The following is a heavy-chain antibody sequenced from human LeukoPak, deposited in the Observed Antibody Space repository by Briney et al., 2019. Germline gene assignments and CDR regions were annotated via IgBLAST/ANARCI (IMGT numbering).Heavy chain of an antibody. CDR1: GFTFDDYA. J-gene: IGHJ3*02. D-gene: IGHD1-26*01. V-gene: IGHV3-43D*03. Sequence: PGGSLRLSCAASGFTFDDYAMHWVRQGPGNGLEWVSLISWYGTKTHHSDSVKGRFTLSRDNTKNSLYLQMNNVKPEDSALYYCVKGRSGSYLDAFDMWGQGTMVTVSS. CDR3: VKGRSGSYLDAFDM. CDR2: ISWYGTKT.